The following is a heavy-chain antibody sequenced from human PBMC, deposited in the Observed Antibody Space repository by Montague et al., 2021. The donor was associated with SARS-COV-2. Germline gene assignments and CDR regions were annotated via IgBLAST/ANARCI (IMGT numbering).Heavy chain of an antibody. V-gene: IGHV4-31*03. CDR1: GGSISSGGYY. D-gene: IGHD3-22*01. J-gene: IGHJ3*02. CDR2: IYYSGST. CDR3: ARARIVVVINAFDI. Sequence: TLSLTCTVSGGSISSGGYYWSWIRQHPGKGLEWIEYIYYSGSTCYNPSLKSRVTISVDTSKNQFSLKLSSVTAADTAVYYCARARIVVVINAFDIWGQGTMVTVSS.